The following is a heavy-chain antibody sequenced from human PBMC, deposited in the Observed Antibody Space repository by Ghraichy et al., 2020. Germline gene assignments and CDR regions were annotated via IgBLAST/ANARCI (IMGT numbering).Heavy chain of an antibody. Sequence: SETLSLTCAVYGGSFSGYYWSWIRQPPGKGLEWIGEINHSGSTNYNPSLKSRVTISVDTSKNQFSLKLSSVTAADTAVYYCARLRPRYSSSWYPLADYWGQGTLVTVSS. V-gene: IGHV4-34*01. D-gene: IGHD6-13*01. CDR3: ARLRPRYSSSWYPLADY. J-gene: IGHJ4*02. CDR2: INHSGST. CDR1: GGSFSGYY.